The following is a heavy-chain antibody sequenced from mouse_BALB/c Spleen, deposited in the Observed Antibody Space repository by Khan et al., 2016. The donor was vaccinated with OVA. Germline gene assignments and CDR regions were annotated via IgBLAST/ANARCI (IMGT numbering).Heavy chain of an antibody. CDR1: GFNIKDTY. V-gene: IGHV14-3*02. CDR2: IDPANGKT. J-gene: IGHJ4*01. D-gene: IGHD2-2*01. Sequence: VQLQQPGSAFMKAGASVKFSFTVSGFNIKDTYMHGVKQRPEQGLEWIGRIDPANGKTKYDPKFQGKSTITAPTSSNIAYLQLSSLTSEDTAVYYCAYSLVLYAMDYWGQGTSVTVSS. CDR3: AYSLVLYAMDY.